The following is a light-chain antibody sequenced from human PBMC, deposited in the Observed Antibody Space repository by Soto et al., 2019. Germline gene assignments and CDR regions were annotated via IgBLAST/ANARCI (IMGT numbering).Light chain of an antibody. CDR2: GAS. CDR3: KQYGSSPIT. CDR1: QSVSSSY. Sequence: EMGLTQSPGTLSLSPGERATLSCRASQSVSSSYLAWYQQKPGQAHRLLIYGASSRATGIQDRFSGSGSGTDFTLTISRLEPEEFAVYYCKQYGSSPITFGQGTRLEIK. J-gene: IGKJ5*01. V-gene: IGKV3-20*01.